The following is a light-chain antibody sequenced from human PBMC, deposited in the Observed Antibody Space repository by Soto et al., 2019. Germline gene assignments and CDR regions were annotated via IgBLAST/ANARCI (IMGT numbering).Light chain of an antibody. CDR1: QSVSSN. J-gene: IGKJ1*01. V-gene: IGKV3-15*01. Sequence: EIVMTQSPATLSVSPGERATLSCRASQSVSSNLAWYQQKPGQAPRLLIYGASTRATGIPARFSGSGSGTEFTLTISRLEPEDFAVYYCQHYVTSPWTFGQGTKV. CDR2: GAS. CDR3: QHYVTSPWT.